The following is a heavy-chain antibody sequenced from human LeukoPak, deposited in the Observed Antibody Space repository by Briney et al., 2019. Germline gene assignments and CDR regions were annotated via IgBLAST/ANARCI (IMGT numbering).Heavy chain of an antibody. Sequence: GEALKISWKRPGYSFSSYWIGWVRQMPGKGLEWMVIIYPWHSDTRYSPSLQGQVTISVDKSISTAYLQWSSLKASDTAMYYCARGEYYYDYWGQGTLVTVSS. CDR1: GYSFSSYW. CDR2: IYPWHSDT. V-gene: IGHV5-51*01. D-gene: IGHD3-22*01. CDR3: ARGEYYYDY. J-gene: IGHJ4*02.